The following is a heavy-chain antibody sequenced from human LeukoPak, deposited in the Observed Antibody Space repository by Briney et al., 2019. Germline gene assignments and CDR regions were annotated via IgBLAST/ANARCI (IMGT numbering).Heavy chain of an antibody. V-gene: IGHV3-73*01. CDR2: IRSKPNSYAT. CDR3: ITRSKDDSSGYYST. CDR1: GFTFSGSA. Sequence: GGSLRLSCATSGFTFSGSAMHWVRQASGKGLEWVGRIRSKPNSYATAYAASVKGRFTISRDDSKNTAYLQMNSLKTEDTAVYYCITRSKDDSSGYYSTWGQGTLVTVSS. J-gene: IGHJ5*02. D-gene: IGHD3-22*01.